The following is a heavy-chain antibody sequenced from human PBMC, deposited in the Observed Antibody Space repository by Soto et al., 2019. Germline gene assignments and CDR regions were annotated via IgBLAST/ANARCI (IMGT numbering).Heavy chain of an antibody. CDR1: GFTFSNYA. V-gene: IGHV3-23*01. Sequence: GGSLRLSCAASGFTFSNYAMSWVRQAPGKGLEWVSAISYGGGTTYYADSVKGRFTISRDNSKNTLYLQMNSLRAEDTAVYYCAKNPGYYYDSTGYHFDYWGQGTLVTVSS. D-gene: IGHD3-22*01. J-gene: IGHJ4*02. CDR3: AKNPGYYYDSTGYHFDY. CDR2: ISYGGGTT.